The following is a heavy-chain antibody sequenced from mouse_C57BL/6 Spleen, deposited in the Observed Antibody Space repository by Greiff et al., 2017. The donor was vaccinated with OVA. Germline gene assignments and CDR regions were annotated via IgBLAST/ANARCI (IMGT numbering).Heavy chain of an antibody. V-gene: IGHV14-1*01. Sequence: VQLHQSGAELVRPGASVKLSCTASGFNIKDYYMHWVKQRPEQGLEWIGRIDPEDGDTEYAPKFQGKATMTADTSSNTAYLQLSSLTSEDTAVYYCTTYYGSSYYFDYWGQGTTLTVSS. D-gene: IGHD1-1*01. CDR2: IDPEDGDT. J-gene: IGHJ2*01. CDR3: TTYYGSSYYFDY. CDR1: GFNIKDYY.